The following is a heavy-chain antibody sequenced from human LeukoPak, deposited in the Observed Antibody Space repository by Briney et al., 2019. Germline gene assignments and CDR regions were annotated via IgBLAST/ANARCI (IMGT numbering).Heavy chain of an antibody. Sequence: GGSLRLSCAASGLTFSSYWMSWVRQAPGKGLEWVANIKQDGSEKYYVDSVKGRFTISRDNAKNSLYLQMNSLRAEGTAVYYCARDRGGWYFDAFDIWGQGTMVTVSS. D-gene: IGHD6-19*01. J-gene: IGHJ3*02. CDR1: GLTFSSYW. CDR3: ARDRGGWYFDAFDI. CDR2: IKQDGSEK. V-gene: IGHV3-7*04.